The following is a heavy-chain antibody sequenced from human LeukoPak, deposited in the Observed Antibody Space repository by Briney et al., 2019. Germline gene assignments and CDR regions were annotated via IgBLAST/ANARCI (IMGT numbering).Heavy chain of an antibody. CDR3: ARDTTGGYSSSWYVFNYYYYMDV. J-gene: IGHJ6*03. CDR1: GYTFTSYG. Sequence: ASVKVSCKASGYTFTSYGISWVRQAPGQGLEWMGWISAYNGNTNYEQKLQGRVTMTTDTSTSTAYMELRSLRSDDTAVYYCARDTTGGYSSSWYVFNYYYYMDVWGKGTTVTVSS. V-gene: IGHV1-18*01. CDR2: ISAYNGNT. D-gene: IGHD6-13*01.